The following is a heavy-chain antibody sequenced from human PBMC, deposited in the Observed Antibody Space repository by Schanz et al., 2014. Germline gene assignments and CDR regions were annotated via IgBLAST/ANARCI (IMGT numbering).Heavy chain of an antibody. J-gene: IGHJ3*02. CDR1: GYTFTSYG. Sequence: QGQLVQSGAEVKKPGASVKVSCKASGYTFTSYGITWVRQAPGQGLEWMGWISAYNGHTTYAQKFQGRVTMTTDTSTRTAYMDLRSLRSEDTAVYYCARGLGDERWLDLNEAFDIWGQGTIVTVSS. D-gene: IGHD6-19*01. CDR2: ISAYNGHT. V-gene: IGHV1-18*01. CDR3: ARGLGDERWLDLNEAFDI.